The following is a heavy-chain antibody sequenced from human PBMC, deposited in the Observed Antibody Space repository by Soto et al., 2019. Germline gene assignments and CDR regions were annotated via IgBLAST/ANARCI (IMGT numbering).Heavy chain of an antibody. CDR3: AKDQGYSSGWSFDY. CDR1: GFTFSSYG. D-gene: IGHD6-19*01. Sequence: QVQLVESGGGVVQPGRSLRLSCAASGFTFSSYGMHWVRQAPGKGLEWVAVISYDGSNKYYADSVKGRFTISRDNSKNTLYLQTNSLRAEDTAVYYCAKDQGYSSGWSFDYWGQGTLVTVSS. J-gene: IGHJ4*02. V-gene: IGHV3-30*18. CDR2: ISYDGSNK.